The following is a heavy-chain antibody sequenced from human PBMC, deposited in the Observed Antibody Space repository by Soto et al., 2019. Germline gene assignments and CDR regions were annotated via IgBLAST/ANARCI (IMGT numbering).Heavy chain of an antibody. D-gene: IGHD1-26*01. Sequence: SVKVSCKASGGTFSRYAISWVRQAPGQGLEWMGGIIPIFGTANYAQKFQGRVTITADESTSTAYMELSSLRFEDTAVYYCARAIVGPTTTGWLGPWGQGTLVTVSS. CDR1: GGTFSRYA. CDR2: IIPIFGTA. J-gene: IGHJ5*02. V-gene: IGHV1-69*13. CDR3: ARAIVGPTTTGWLGP.